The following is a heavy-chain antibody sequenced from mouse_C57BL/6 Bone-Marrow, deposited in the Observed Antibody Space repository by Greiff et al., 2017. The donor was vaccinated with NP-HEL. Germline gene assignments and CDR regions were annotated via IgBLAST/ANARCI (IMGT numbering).Heavy chain of an antibody. V-gene: IGHV1-50*01. J-gene: IGHJ3*01. CDR3: ARPEAY. CDR1: GYTFTSYW. Sequence: QVQLQQPGAELVKPGASVKLSCKASGYTFTSYWMQWVKQRPGQGLEWIGEIDPSDSYTNYNQKFKGKATLTVDTSSSTAYMQLSSLTSEDSAVYYCARPEAYWGQGTLVTVSA. CDR2: IDPSDSYT.